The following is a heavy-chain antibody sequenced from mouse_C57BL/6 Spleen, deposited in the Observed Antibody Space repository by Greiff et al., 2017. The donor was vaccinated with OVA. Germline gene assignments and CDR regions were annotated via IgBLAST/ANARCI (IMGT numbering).Heavy chain of an antibody. CDR2: ISDGGSYT. CDR1: GFTFSSYA. J-gene: IGHJ2*01. Sequence: EVKVEESGGGLVKPGGSLKLSCAASGFTFSSYAMSWVRQTPEKRLEWVATISDGGSYTYYPDNVKGRFTMSRDNAKNILYLQMSHLKSEDTAMYYCARDEGYFDYWGQGTTLTVSS. V-gene: IGHV5-4*01. CDR3: ARDEGYFDY.